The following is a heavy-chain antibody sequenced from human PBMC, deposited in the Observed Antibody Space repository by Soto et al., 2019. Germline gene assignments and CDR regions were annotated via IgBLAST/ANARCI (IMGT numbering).Heavy chain of an antibody. D-gene: IGHD5-12*01. CDR3: ARALMVATTRYYYYGMDV. CDR1: GYTFTSYG. Sequence: ASVKVSCKASGYTFTSYGSSWVRQAPGQGLEWMGWISAYNGNTNYAQKLQGRVTMTTDTSTSTAYMELRSLRSDDTAVYYCARALMVATTRYYYYGMDVWGQGTTVTVSS. J-gene: IGHJ6*02. CDR2: ISAYNGNT. V-gene: IGHV1-18*01.